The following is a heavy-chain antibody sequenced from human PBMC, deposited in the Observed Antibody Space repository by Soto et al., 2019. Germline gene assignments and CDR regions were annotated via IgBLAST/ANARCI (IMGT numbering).Heavy chain of an antibody. CDR2: IYYSGST. CDR1: GGSISSSSYF. D-gene: IGHD1-26*01. J-gene: IGHJ4*02. Sequence: TSETLSLTCTVSGGSISSSSYFWGWIRQPPGKGLEWIGSIYYSGSTYYNPSLKSRVTVSVDTSKNQFSLELNSVTAADTAVYYCARGLFSENFYSGGWYYFDSWGQGTLVTVSS. V-gene: IGHV4-39*01. CDR3: ARGLFSENFYSGGWYYFDS.